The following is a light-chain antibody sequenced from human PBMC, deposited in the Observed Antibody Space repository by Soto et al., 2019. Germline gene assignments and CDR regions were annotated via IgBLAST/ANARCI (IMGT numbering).Light chain of an antibody. J-gene: IGKJ5*01. CDR3: QQFKNYVT. V-gene: IGKV1-5*01. CDR2: AAS. Sequence: DIQMTQSPSTLSASVGDRVTITCRASQSISSWLAWYQQKPGKAPRILIYAASTLQSGVPSRFSGGGSGTDFTLTITSLEPEYFATYYCQQFKNYVTFGQGTRLEIK. CDR1: QSISSW.